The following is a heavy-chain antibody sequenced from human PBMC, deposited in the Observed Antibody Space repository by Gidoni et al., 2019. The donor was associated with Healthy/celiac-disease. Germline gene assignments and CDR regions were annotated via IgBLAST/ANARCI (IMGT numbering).Heavy chain of an antibody. J-gene: IGHJ4*02. CDR2: ISSNGGST. CDR3: VIDIVVVPAAMGGGVY. Sequence: EVQLVESGGGLVQPGGSLRLSCSASGFTFSSYAMHWVRHAPGKGLEYVSAISSNGGSTYYADSVKGRFTISRDNSKNTLYLQMSSLRAEDTAVYYCVIDIVVVPAAMGGGVYWGQGTLVTVSS. D-gene: IGHD2-2*01. V-gene: IGHV3-64D*09. CDR1: GFTFSSYA.